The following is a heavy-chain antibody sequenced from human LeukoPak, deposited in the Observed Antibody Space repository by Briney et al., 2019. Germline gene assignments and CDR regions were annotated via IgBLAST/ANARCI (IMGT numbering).Heavy chain of an antibody. CDR2: INHSGST. V-gene: IGHV4-34*01. D-gene: IGHD6-19*01. J-gene: IGHJ4*02. CDR3: ARGGIAVAGKVFDY. CDR1: GGSFSGYY. Sequence: PSETLSLTCAVYGGSFSGYYWSWIRQPPGKGLEWIGEINHSGSTNYNPSLKSRVTISVDTSKNQFSLKLSSVTAADTAVYYCARGGIAVAGKVFDYWGQGTLVTVSS.